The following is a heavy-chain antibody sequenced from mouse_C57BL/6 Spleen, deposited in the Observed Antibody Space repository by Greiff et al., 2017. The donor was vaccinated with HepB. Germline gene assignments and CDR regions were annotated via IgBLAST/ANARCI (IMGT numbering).Heavy chain of an antibody. Sequence: QVQLKQPGAELVRPGSSVKLSCKASGYTFTSYWMHWVKQRPIQGLEWIGNIDPSDSETHYNQKFKDKATLTVDKSSSTAYMQLSSLTSEDSAVYYCARGGSSYEKDYWGQGTTLTVSS. CDR2: IDPSDSET. CDR1: GYTFTSYW. CDR3: ARGGSSYEKDY. D-gene: IGHD1-1*01. V-gene: IGHV1-52*01. J-gene: IGHJ2*01.